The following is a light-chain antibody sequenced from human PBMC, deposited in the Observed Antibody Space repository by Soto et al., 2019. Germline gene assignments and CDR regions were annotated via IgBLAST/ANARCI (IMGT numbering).Light chain of an antibody. V-gene: IGKV1-5*03. J-gene: IGKJ1*01. CDR1: QSVTSR. CDR2: KAS. Sequence: DIQMTQSPSTLSASVGDRVTITCRASQSVTSRLAWYQQKPGKAPNLLIYKASNLEYGVLSRFSGSGYGTEFTLTITSLQPDDFATYYCQQYRGYSWTFGQGTKVEIK. CDR3: QQYRGYSWT.